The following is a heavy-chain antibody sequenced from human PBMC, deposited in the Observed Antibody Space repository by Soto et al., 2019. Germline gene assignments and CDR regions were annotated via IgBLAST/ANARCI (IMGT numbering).Heavy chain of an antibody. J-gene: IGHJ4*02. CDR1: GASTVSHYH. D-gene: IGHD1-26*01. CDR3: ALALGPTTGLDY. Sequence: QVQLQESGPGLVKPSQTLSLTCSVSGASTVSHYHWTWIRQPPGKGLEWMGYIFNSGTTFYNPSLTSRLSISMDTSGNHFSLALRSVTAADTAVYYCALALGPTTGLDYWGQGTLVTVSS. V-gene: IGHV4-31*02. CDR2: IFNSGTT.